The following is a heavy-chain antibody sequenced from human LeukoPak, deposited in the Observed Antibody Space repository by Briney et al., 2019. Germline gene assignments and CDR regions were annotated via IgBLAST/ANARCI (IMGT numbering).Heavy chain of an antibody. J-gene: IGHJ3*02. V-gene: IGHV3-30*09. CDR3: ATSLLRNYAFDI. CDR2: ISYDGSNT. Sequence: GGSLRLSCAASGFTFNNYAMHWVRQAPGKGLEGVAVISYDGSNTYYADSVKGRFAISRDNSKNTLYLQMNSLRAEDTAVYYCATSLLRNYAFDIWGQGTMVTVSS. CDR1: GFTFNNYA. D-gene: IGHD1-14*01.